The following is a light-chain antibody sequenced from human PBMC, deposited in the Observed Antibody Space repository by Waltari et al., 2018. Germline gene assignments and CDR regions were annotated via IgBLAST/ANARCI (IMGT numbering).Light chain of an antibody. CDR2: VNSGGSH. Sequence: QLVRTQSPSASASLGASAKLTCTLRTGPSSNVIAWLQQRPEKGPRYLMKVNSGGSHSKGDEIPDRFSGSSSGAERYLTISSLQSEDEGDYYCQTGGHGTWVFGGGTKLTVL. J-gene: IGLJ3*02. CDR3: QTGGHGTWV. CDR1: TGPSSNV. V-gene: IGLV4-69*01.